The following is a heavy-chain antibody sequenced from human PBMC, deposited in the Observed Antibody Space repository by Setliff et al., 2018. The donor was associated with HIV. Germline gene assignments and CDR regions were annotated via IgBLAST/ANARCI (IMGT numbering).Heavy chain of an antibody. J-gene: IGHJ5*02. CDR2: IIPLFGTA. CDR1: GGTFSGHA. Sequence: GASVKVSCKAAGGTFSGHAVNWVRQAPGQGVEWMGEIIPLFGTAHYAQRFQGRVTITADASTSTAYMELSRLKSADTAVYYCARAPAHEHATGWYSSSNRFDPWGQGTLVTVS. V-gene: IGHV1-69*13. CDR3: ARAPAHEHATGWYSSSNRFDP. D-gene: IGHD6-19*01.